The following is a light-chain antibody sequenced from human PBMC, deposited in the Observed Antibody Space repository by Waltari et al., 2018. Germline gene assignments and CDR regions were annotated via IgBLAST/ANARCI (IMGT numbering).Light chain of an antibody. Sequence: DIQMTQAPSTLSASVGDRVTITCRASQSIGNWLAWFQQKPGKAPNLLIYKASILESGAPSRFSGSRSGTEFTLTISSLQPDDFATYYCQQYNTYPYTFGQGTKLEIK. V-gene: IGKV1-5*03. J-gene: IGKJ2*01. CDR1: QSIGNW. CDR2: KAS. CDR3: QQYNTYPYT.